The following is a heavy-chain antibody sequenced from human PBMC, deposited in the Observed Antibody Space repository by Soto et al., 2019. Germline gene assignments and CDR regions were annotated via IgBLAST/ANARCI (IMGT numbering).Heavy chain of an antibody. J-gene: IGHJ4*02. D-gene: IGHD3-22*01. CDR3: ASGRGYYDSSGSVDY. CDR1: GFTVSSNY. V-gene: IGHV3-53*02. Sequence: EVQLVETGGGLIQPGGSLRLSCAASGFTVSSNYMSLVRQAPWKGLEWVSVIYSGGSTYYADSVKGRFTISRDNSKNTLYRQMNSLRAEDTAVYYCASGRGYYDSSGSVDYWGQGTLVTVSS. CDR2: IYSGGST.